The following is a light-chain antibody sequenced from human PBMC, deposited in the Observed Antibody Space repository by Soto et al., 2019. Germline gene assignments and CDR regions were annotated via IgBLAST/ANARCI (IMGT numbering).Light chain of an antibody. CDR2: DAS. V-gene: IGKV3-11*01. CDR1: QSVSSY. Sequence: EIVLTQSRATLSLSPGERATLSCRASQSVSSYLAWYQQKPGQAPRLLIYDASQRATGIPARFSGSGSGTDFTLTISSLEPEDFAVYYCQQRSNWSPTFGQGTKLEIK. J-gene: IGKJ2*01. CDR3: QQRSNWSPT.